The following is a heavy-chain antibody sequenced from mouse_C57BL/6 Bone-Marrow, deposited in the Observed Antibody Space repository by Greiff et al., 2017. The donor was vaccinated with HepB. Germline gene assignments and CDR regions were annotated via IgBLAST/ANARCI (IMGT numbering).Heavy chain of an antibody. J-gene: IGHJ1*03. CDR2: IYPRSGNT. Sequence: KQRTGQGLEWIGEIYPRSGNTYYNEKFKGKATLTADKSSSTAYMELRSLTSEDSAVYFCARELRRWYFDVWGTGTTVTVSS. V-gene: IGHV1-81*01. D-gene: IGHD1-1*01. CDR3: ARELRRWYFDV.